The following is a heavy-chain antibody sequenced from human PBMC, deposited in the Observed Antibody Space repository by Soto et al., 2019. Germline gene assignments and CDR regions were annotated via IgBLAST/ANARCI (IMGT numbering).Heavy chain of an antibody. CDR1: GFTFSDYY. CDR3: ATENVGARHYYYYGMDV. V-gene: IGHV3-11*01. J-gene: IGHJ6*02. Sequence: QVQLVESGGGLVKPGGSLRLSCAASGFTFSDYYMSWIRQAPGKGLEWVSYISSSGSTIYYADSVKGRFTISRDNAKNSLYLQMNSLRAADTAVYYCATENVGARHYYYYGMDVWGQGTTVTVSS. D-gene: IGHD1-26*01. CDR2: ISSSGSTI.